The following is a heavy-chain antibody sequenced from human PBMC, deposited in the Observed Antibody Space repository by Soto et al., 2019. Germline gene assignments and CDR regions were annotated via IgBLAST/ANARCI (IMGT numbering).Heavy chain of an antibody. J-gene: IGHJ4*02. CDR2: IIPMFGTP. CDR3: ATSEGRDGYSFDY. D-gene: IGHD5-12*01. CDR1: GVTFNRQD. Sequence: SVTVSCKASGVTFNRQDMMRLRQAPGQGLEWMGGIIPMFGTPHYAEKFQDRVTITADESTGTAYLELSSVTSEDTAVYYCATSEGRDGYSFDYWGPGTLVTVSS. V-gene: IGHV1-69*13.